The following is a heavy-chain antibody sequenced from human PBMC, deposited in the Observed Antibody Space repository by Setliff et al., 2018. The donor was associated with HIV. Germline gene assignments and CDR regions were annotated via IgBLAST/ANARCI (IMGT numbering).Heavy chain of an antibody. CDR2: IYYSGST. CDR1: GGSISSSSSF. J-gene: IGHJ4*02. Sequence: PSETLSLTCTVSGGSISSSSSFWGWIRQPPGKGLEWIGSIYYSGSTYYNPSLQSRVTISVDTSKNQFSLKLSSLTAADTAVYYCARQKTMTTYFDYWGQGTRVTAPQ. V-gene: IGHV4-39*01. D-gene: IGHD4-17*01. CDR3: ARQKTMTTYFDY.